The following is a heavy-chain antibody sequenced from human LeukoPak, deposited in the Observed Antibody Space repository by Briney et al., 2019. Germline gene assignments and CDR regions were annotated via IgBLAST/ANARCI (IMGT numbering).Heavy chain of an antibody. D-gene: IGHD2-2*01. CDR2: ISGSGGST. Sequence: GGSLRLSCAASGFTFSSYGMSWVRQAPGKGLEGVSAISGSGGSTYYADSVKGRFTISRDNSKNTLYLQMNSLRAEDTAVYYCAKDLRRLIHIVVVPAAPFDYWGQGTLVTVSS. CDR1: GFTFSSYG. J-gene: IGHJ4*02. CDR3: AKDLRRLIHIVVVPAAPFDY. V-gene: IGHV3-23*01.